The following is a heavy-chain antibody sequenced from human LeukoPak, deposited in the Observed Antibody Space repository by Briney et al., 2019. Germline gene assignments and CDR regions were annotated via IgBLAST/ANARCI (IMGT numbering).Heavy chain of an antibody. CDR3: ARDPYSGSYGADYYYYMDV. CDR1: GFTFTTYW. V-gene: IGHV3-7*01. D-gene: IGHD1-26*01. CDR2: IKQDGSDK. Sequence: GGSLRLSCAASGFTFTTYWMTWVRQAPGKGLEWVANIKQDGSDKYYVDSVKGRFTISRDNAKSSLYLQMNSLRAEDTAVYYCARDPYSGSYGADYYYYMDVWGKGTTVTISS. J-gene: IGHJ6*03.